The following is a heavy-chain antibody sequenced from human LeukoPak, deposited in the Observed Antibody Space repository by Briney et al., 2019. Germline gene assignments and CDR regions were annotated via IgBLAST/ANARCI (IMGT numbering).Heavy chain of an antibody. D-gene: IGHD2-2*01. J-gene: IGHJ4*02. CDR3: ARRYCSSTSCYYFDY. Sequence: GESLEISCKGSGYSFTNYWIGWVRQMPGKGLEWMGIIWPGDSRTRYSPSFQGQVTISADKSISTAYLQWSSLKASDTAMYYCARRYCSSTSCYYFDYWGQGTLVTVSS. CDR1: GYSFTNYW. V-gene: IGHV5-51*01. CDR2: IWPGDSRT.